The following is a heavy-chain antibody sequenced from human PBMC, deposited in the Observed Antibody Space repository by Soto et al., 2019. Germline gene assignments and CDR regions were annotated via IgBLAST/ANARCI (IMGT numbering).Heavy chain of an antibody. Sequence: AAVKVSCKASGYTFTDYYMHWVRQAPGQGLEWMGWINPNSGATSYAQRFQGRVTMTRDTSISTAYMELSRLTSDDTAVYYCAREGGDIVQMVYALPWYWGQGTLVTVSS. CDR2: INPNSGAT. D-gene: IGHD2-8*01. V-gene: IGHV1-2*02. CDR3: AREGGDIVQMVYALPWY. CDR1: GYTFTDYY. J-gene: IGHJ4*02.